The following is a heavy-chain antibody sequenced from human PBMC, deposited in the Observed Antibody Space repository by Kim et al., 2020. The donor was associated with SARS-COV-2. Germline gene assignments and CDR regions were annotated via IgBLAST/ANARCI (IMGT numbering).Heavy chain of an antibody. CDR1: GFTFSSYS. CDR3: ASTYSSGWYEWYYFDY. J-gene: IGHJ4*02. V-gene: IGHV3-21*01. D-gene: IGHD6-19*01. Sequence: GGSLRLSCAASGFTFSSYSMNWGRQAPGKGLEWGSSISSSSYIYYADSVKGTVTISRENAKNSLYLQMNSLRAEDTAVYYCASTYSSGWYEWYYFDYWGQGALVTVSS. CDR2: ISSSSYI.